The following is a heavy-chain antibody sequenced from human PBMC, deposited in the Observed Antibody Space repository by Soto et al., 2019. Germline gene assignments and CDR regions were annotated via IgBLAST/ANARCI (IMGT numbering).Heavy chain of an antibody. CDR3: AKGGGYVGWFDP. Sequence: QVQLVQSGAEVKKPGASVKVSCKASGYTFTSYYMHWVRQAPGLGLEWMGIINLSGGSTSYAQKFQGRVTMTRDTSTSTVYMELSSLRSEDTAVYYCAKGGGYVGWFDPWGQGTLVTVSS. V-gene: IGHV1-46*01. CDR2: INLSGGST. CDR1: GYTFTSYY. D-gene: IGHD5-12*01. J-gene: IGHJ5*02.